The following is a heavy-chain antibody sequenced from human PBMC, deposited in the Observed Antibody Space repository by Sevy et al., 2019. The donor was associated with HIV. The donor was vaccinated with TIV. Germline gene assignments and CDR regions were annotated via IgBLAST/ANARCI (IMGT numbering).Heavy chain of an antibody. V-gene: IGHV1-24*01. J-gene: IGHJ5*02. Sequence: ASVKVSCKVSGYTLTELSMHWVRQAPGKGLEWMGGFDPEDGETIYAQKFQGRVTMTEDTSTDTAYMELSSLRSEDTAVYYCARALYCSSTSCPRGYNWFDPWGQGTLVTVSS. CDR3: ARALYCSSTSCPRGYNWFDP. CDR2: FDPEDGET. CDR1: GYTLTELS. D-gene: IGHD2-2*01.